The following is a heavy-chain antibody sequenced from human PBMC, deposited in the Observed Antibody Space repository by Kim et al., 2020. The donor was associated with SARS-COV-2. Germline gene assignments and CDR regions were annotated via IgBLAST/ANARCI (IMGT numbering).Heavy chain of an antibody. CDR2: IYYSGST. D-gene: IGHD2-21*02. CDR3: SLVTGGYGMDV. J-gene: IGHJ6*02. Sequence: SETLSLTCTVSGGSISSGDYYWSWIRQPPGKGLEWIGYIYYSGSTYYNPSLKSRVTISVDTSKNQFSLKLSSVTAADTAVYYCSLVTGGYGMDVWGQGTTVTVSS. V-gene: IGHV4-30-4*01. CDR1: GGSISSGDYY.